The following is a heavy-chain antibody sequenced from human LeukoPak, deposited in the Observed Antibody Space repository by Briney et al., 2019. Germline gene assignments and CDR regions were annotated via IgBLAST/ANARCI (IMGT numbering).Heavy chain of an antibody. CDR3: ARGGYSYGYLFDY. CDR2: IYYSGST. V-gene: IGHV4-31*03. J-gene: IGHJ4*02. D-gene: IGHD5-18*01. CDR1: GGSISSGGYY. Sequence: PSETLSLTCTVSGGSISSGGYYWSWIRQHPGKGLEWIGYIYYSGSTYYNPSLKSRVTISVDTSKNQFSLKLSSVTAADTAVYYCARGGYSYGYLFDYWGQGTLVTVSS.